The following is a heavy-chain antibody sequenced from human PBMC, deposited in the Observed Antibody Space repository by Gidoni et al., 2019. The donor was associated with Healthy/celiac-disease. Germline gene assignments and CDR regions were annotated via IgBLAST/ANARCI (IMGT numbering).Heavy chain of an antibody. CDR1: GCTFVFHA. Sequence: EVQLVESGLGLAQPGSSRRLPSAAPGCTFVFHAMHWVRQAPGKGLEWVSGISWNSGSIGYADSVKGRFTISRDNAKNSLYLQMNSLRAEDTALYYCAMGGGGYGVWGSYGMDVWGQGTTVTVSS. D-gene: IGHD5-12*01. V-gene: IGHV3-9*01. CDR3: AMGGGGYGVWGSYGMDV. J-gene: IGHJ6*02. CDR2: ISWNSGSI.